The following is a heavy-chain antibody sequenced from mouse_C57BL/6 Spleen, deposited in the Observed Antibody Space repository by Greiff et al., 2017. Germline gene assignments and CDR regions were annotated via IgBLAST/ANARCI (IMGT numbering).Heavy chain of an antibody. CDR1: GFTFSDYG. D-gene: IGHD1-1*01. CDR3: ATGSMDAMDD. CDR2: ISSGSSTI. J-gene: IGHJ4*01. V-gene: IGHV5-17*01. Sequence: EVQLVESGGGLVKPGGSLKLSCAASGFTFSDYGMHWVRQAPEKGLEWVAYISSGSSTIYYADTVKGRFTISRDNAKNTLFLQMTSLRSEDTAMYYCATGSMDAMDDWGQGTSVTVSS.